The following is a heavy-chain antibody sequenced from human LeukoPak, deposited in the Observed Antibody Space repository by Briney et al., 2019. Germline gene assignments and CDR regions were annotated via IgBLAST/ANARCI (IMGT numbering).Heavy chain of an antibody. CDR1: GFTVSSNY. CDR3: ARPVIAVAGKYYYYYYMDV. J-gene: IGHJ6*03. V-gene: IGHV3-53*01. CDR2: IYSGGST. D-gene: IGHD6-19*01. Sequence: GRSLRLSCAASGFTVSSNYMSWVRQAPGKGLEWVSVIYSGGSTYYADSVKGRFTISRDNSKNTLYLQMNSLRAEDTAVYYCARPVIAVAGKYYYYYYMDVWGKGTTVTVSS.